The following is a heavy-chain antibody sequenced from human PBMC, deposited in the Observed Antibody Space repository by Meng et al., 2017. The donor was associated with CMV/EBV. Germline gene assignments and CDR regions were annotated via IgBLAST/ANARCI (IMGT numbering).Heavy chain of an antibody. CDR1: GYSFTSYW. Sequence: GESLKISCKGSGYSFTSYWIGWVRQMPGKGLEWMGIIHPGDSDTRYSPSFQGQVTISADKSISTAYLQWSSLKASDTAMYYCARLGGVPAAGVIYRGHWFDPWGQGTLVTVSS. CDR3: ARLGGVPAAGVIYRGHWFDP. D-gene: IGHD2-2*01. V-gene: IGHV5-51*01. CDR2: IHPGDSDT. J-gene: IGHJ5*02.